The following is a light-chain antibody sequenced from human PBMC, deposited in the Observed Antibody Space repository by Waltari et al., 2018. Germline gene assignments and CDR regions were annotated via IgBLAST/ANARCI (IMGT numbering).Light chain of an antibody. J-gene: IGKJ3*01. CDR2: EVS. CDR3: MQGIDLPFT. Sequence: DIVMIQNPLSLSVTPGQPASIACNSIQSLLHADGRTYLYWYLQKAGQSPQLLIYEVSRRFSGVPDRFSGSGSGTDFTLTIGRVEAEDVGIYFCMQGIDLPFTFGPGTKVDIK. V-gene: IGKV2-29*02. CDR1: QSLLHADGRTY.